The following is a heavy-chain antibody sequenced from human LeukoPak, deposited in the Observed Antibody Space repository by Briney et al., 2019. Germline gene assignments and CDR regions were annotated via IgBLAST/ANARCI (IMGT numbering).Heavy chain of an antibody. CDR3: AREREDCSSSSCYEEFDC. CDR1: GFTSSSYE. J-gene: IGHJ4*02. D-gene: IGHD2-2*01. CDR2: ISGSGSTT. V-gene: IGHV3-48*03. Sequence: GGSLRLSCVASGFTSSSYEMIWIRQAPGKGLEWVSYISGSGSTTYYADSVRGRFTTSRDNAENSLYLQMNNLRAEDTAIYYCAREREDCSSSSCYEEFDCWGQGTLVTVSS.